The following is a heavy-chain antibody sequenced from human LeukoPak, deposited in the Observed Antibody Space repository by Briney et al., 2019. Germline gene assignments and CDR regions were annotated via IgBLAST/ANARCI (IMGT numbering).Heavy chain of an antibody. CDR1: GGSISSGGYY. Sequence: SQTLSLTCTVSGGSISSGGYYWSWIRQHTGKGLEWIGYIYYSGSTYYNPSLKSRVTISVDTSKNQFSLKLSSVTAADTAVYYCARGTMVRGVIRVNFDYWGQGTLVTVSS. J-gene: IGHJ4*02. V-gene: IGHV4-31*03. D-gene: IGHD3-10*01. CDR3: ARGTMVRGVIRVNFDY. CDR2: IYYSGST.